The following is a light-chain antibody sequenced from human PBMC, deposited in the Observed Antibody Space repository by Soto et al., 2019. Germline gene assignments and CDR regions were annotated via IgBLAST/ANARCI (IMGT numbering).Light chain of an antibody. Sequence: QSVLTQPASVSGSPGQSITISCTGTSSDVGGYNYVSWYQQHPGKAPKLMIYDVSNRPSGVSNRFSGSKSGNKASLTISGLQAEDEADYYCSSYTSSSNPDVVFGGGTKLTVL. CDR1: SSDVGGYNY. CDR2: DVS. CDR3: SSYTSSSNPDVV. V-gene: IGLV2-14*01. J-gene: IGLJ2*01.